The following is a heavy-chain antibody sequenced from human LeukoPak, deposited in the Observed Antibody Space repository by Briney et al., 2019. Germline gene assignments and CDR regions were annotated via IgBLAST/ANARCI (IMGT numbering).Heavy chain of an antibody. CDR2: LGTTISYI. CDR1: GFRFSGYS. V-gene: IGHV3-21*01. CDR3: AREGFYSGLDI. J-gene: IGHJ6*02. Sequence: GGSLRLSCVGSGFRFSGYSMKWVRQAPGKGLEWVSYLGTTISYISYSDSVKGRFTISRDNAKNSLYLQMNSLRVEDTALYYCAREGFYSGLDIWGQGTTVTVSS.